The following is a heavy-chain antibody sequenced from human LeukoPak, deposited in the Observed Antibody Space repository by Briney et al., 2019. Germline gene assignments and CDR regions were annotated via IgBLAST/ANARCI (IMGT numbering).Heavy chain of an antibody. CDR3: ARELNGGRLSRFDY. CDR2: TYYRSKCNI. Sequence: PSQTLSLTRALSGDSFSSNDATWTWRRQSPSRGLEWLGRTYYRSKCNIDYATSGRSLITVDADNSKNQYSLLLYSVTPEDTAVYYCARELNGGRLSRFDYWGQGTLVTVSS. CDR1: GDSFSSNDAT. J-gene: IGHJ4*02. V-gene: IGHV6-1*01. D-gene: IGHD2-8*01.